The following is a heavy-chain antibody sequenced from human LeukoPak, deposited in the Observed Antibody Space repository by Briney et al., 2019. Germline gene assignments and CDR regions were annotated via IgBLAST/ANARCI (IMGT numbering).Heavy chain of an antibody. J-gene: IGHJ4*02. CDR3: ASDIVATSGDF. D-gene: IGHD5-12*01. CDR1: GLSSCVFD. V-gene: IGHV3-11*01. CDR2: ITSSGDDI. Sequence: GGPLTLLCGASGLSSCVFDTRGTPQAPGEGLEGVAYITSSGDDIYYADSVKGRFTISRDNAKNALFLRMNSLRVEDTATYYCASDIVATSGDFWGQGTLVSVSS.